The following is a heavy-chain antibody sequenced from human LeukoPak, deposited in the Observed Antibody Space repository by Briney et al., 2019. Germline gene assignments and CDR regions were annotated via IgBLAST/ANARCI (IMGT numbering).Heavy chain of an antibody. D-gene: IGHD3-3*01. CDR1: GFTFSSYW. V-gene: IGHV3-74*01. Sequence: GGSLRLSCAASGFTFSSYWMHWVRQAPGKGLVWVSRISPDGSSALYADSVKGRFTISRDNAKNTLYLQMNSLRGDDTAVYYCATSDDLWSGMDNWGQGTLVTVSS. CDR2: ISPDGSSA. CDR3: ATSDDLWSGMDN. J-gene: IGHJ4*02.